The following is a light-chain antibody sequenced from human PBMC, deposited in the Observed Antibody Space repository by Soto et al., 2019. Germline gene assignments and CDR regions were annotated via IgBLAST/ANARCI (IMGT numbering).Light chain of an antibody. Sequence: DIRMTQSPSTLSASVGDSLTLTCRASETVTSYLNWYQQKPGKAPKLLIYGASTLQSGVPSRFSGSGTGTDFTLTIVNLQPDDFATYYCQQSYRFPKTFGRGTKVDI. V-gene: IGKV1-39*01. CDR3: QQSYRFPKT. CDR2: GAS. J-gene: IGKJ1*01. CDR1: ETVTSY.